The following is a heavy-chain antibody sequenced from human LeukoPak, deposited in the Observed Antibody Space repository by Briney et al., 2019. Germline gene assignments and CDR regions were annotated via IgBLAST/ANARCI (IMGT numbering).Heavy chain of an antibody. Sequence: ASVKVSCKASGYTFTSYYMHWVRQAPGQGLEWMGIINPSGGSTSYAQKFQGRVTMTTDTSTSTAYMELRSLRSDDTAVYYCARVWGSYYYDSSGYYYFDYWGQGTLVTVSS. V-gene: IGHV1-46*01. CDR3: ARVWGSYYYDSSGYYYFDY. J-gene: IGHJ4*02. CDR2: INPSGGST. D-gene: IGHD3-22*01. CDR1: GYTFTSYY.